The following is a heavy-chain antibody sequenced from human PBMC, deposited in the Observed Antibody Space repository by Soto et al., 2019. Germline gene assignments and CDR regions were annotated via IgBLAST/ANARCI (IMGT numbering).Heavy chain of an antibody. D-gene: IGHD3-22*01. J-gene: IGHJ4*02. Sequence: PGESLKISCKGSGYSFTYSISWVRQAPGQGLEWLGGIIPILGTPSYAQRFQGRVTITADKSTSTAYMELSSLRSEDTAVYYCARERSRYDRSGYYRPDYWGQGTLVTVSS. CDR3: ARERSRYDRSGYYRPDY. CDR1: GYSFTYS. CDR2: IIPILGTP. V-gene: IGHV1-69*08.